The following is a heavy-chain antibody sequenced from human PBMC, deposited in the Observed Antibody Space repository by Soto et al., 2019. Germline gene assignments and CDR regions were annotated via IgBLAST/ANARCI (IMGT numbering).Heavy chain of an antibody. CDR2: IYSTEST. J-gene: IGHJ4*02. V-gene: IGHV4-31*03. Sequence: QVQLQESGPGLVKPSQTLSLTCTVSGGSISSGSYYWTWIRQHPGKGLEWIGHIYSTESTNYNPSLKGRLTISVDMSASQFSLKLSSVTVADTAVYYCARSDSSTKTRYYFDRWGQGTLVTVSS. CDR1: GGSISSGSYY. CDR3: ARSDSSTKTRYYFDR. D-gene: IGHD3-22*01.